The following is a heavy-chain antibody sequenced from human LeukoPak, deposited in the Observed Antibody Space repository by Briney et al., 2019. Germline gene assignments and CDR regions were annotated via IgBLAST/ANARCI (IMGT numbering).Heavy chain of an antibody. D-gene: IGHD3-10*01. CDR3: AKFRAWFGELFDY. V-gene: IGHV3-23*01. CDR1: GFTFSSYA. Sequence: GGSLRLSCAASGFTFSSYAMSWVRQAPGKGLEWVSAISGSGGSTYYADSVKGRFTISRDNSKNTLDLQMNSLRAEDTAVYYCAKFRAWFGELFDYWGQGTLVTVSS. CDR2: ISGSGGST. J-gene: IGHJ4*02.